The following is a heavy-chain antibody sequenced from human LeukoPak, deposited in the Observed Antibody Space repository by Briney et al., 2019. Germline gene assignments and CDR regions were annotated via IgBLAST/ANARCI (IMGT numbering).Heavy chain of an antibody. J-gene: IGHJ4*02. D-gene: IGHD3-22*01. CDR2: INHSGST. Sequence: SETLSLTCAVYGGSFGGYYWSWIRQPPGKGLEWIGEINHSGSTNYNPSLKSRVTISVDTSKNQFSLKLSSVTAADTAVYYCARDLMDYYDSSGYYWGQGTLVTVSS. CDR1: GGSFGGYY. V-gene: IGHV4-34*01. CDR3: ARDLMDYYDSSGYY.